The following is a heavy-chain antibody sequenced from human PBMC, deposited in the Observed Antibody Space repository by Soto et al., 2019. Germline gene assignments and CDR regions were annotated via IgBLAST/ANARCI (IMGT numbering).Heavy chain of an antibody. CDR2: ISDGGGST. V-gene: IGHV3-23*01. CDR1: GFSFSSYA. Sequence: GGSLRLSGAASGFSFSSYAMSWVRQAPGKGLEWVSSISDGGGSTNYADSVRGRFTIARDRSKNTLYLHMISLRAEDTAVYYCATEYCGDDCALDFWGQGALVTVSS. J-gene: IGHJ4*02. D-gene: IGHD2-21*02. CDR3: ATEYCGDDCALDF.